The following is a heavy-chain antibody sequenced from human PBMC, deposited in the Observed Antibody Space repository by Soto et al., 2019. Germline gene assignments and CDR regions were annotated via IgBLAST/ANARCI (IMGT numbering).Heavy chain of an antibody. CDR1: GFTFSSYW. J-gene: IGHJ3*02. CDR2: INSDGSST. CDR3: ARGPTTYYDFWSGPREAFDI. D-gene: IGHD3-3*01. V-gene: IGHV3-74*01. Sequence: GGSLRLSCAASGFTFSSYWMHWVRQAPGKGLVWVSRINSDGSSTSYADSVKGRFTISRDNAKNTLYLQMNSLRAEDTAVYYCARGPTTYYDFWSGPREAFDIWGQGTMVTVSS.